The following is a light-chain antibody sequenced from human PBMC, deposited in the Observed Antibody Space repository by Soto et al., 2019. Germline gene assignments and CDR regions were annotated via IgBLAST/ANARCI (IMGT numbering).Light chain of an antibody. V-gene: IGKV1-5*03. CDR1: ESIDSW. CDR3: QHYNSYSEA. Sequence: DIQMTQSPPTLSASVGDRVTITCRASESIDSWLAWHQQKPGRAPKLLISKASSLESGVPSRFSGSGSGTEFTLTISSLQPDDFATYYCQHYNSYSEAFGQGTKV. J-gene: IGKJ1*01. CDR2: KAS.